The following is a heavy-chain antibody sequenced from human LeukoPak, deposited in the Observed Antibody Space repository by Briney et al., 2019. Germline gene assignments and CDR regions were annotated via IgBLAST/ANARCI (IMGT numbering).Heavy chain of an antibody. CDR2: IYHSGST. CDR1: GGSISSGGYY. J-gene: IGHJ4*02. Sequence: SQTLSLTCTVSGGSISSGGYYWSWIRQPPGKGLEWIGSIYHSGSTYYNPSLKSRVTISVDTSKNQFSLKLSSVTAADTAVYYCARGISEMTTVVTPMGGFDYWGQGTLVTVSS. D-gene: IGHD4-23*01. V-gene: IGHV4-39*07. CDR3: ARGISEMTTVVTPMGGFDY.